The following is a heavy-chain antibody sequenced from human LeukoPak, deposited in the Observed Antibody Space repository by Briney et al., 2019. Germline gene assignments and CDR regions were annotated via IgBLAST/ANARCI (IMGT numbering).Heavy chain of an antibody. V-gene: IGHV4-34*01. CDR3: ARMGGRSTMIVVVDPYYDY. D-gene: IGHD3-22*01. J-gene: IGHJ4*02. Sequence: SETLSLTCAVYGGSFSGYYWSWIRQPPGKGLEWIGEINHSGSTNYNPSLKSRVTISVDTSKNQFSLKLSSVTAADTAVYYCARMGGRSTMIVVVDPYYDYRGQGTLVTVSS. CDR2: INHSGST. CDR1: GGSFSGYY.